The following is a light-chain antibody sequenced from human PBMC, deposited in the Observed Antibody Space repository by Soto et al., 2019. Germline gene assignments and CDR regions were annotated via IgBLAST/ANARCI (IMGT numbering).Light chain of an antibody. CDR3: ISYTSDDVRYV. V-gene: IGLV2-14*02. CDR1: SSDVGRYDL. J-gene: IGLJ1*01. CDR2: EVS. Sequence: QSVLTQPASVSGSPGQSITISCTGTSSDVGRYDLVSWYRKHPGEAPKLIVSEVSHRPSGISNRFSGSKSGNTASLTISGLQSEDEADIYCISYTSDDVRYVFGTGTKVTVL.